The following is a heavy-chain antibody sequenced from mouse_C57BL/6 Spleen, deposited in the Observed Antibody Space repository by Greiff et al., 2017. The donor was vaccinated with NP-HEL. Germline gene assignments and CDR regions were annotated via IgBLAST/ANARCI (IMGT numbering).Heavy chain of an antibody. V-gene: IGHV1-15*01. CDR3: TRYHYGSSPFYWYFDV. CDR1: GYTFTDYE. CDR2: IDPETGGT. D-gene: IGHD1-1*01. Sequence: QVQLKQSGAELVRPGASVTLSCKASGYTFTDYEMHWVKQTPVHGLEWIGAIDPETGGTAYNQKFKGKAILTADKSSSTAYMELRSLTSEDSAVYYCTRYHYGSSPFYWYFDVWGTGTTVTVSS. J-gene: IGHJ1*03.